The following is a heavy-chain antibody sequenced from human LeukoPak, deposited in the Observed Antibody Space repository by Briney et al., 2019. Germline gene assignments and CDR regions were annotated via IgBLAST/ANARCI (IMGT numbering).Heavy chain of an antibody. V-gene: IGHV4-30-2*01. Sequence: SETLSLTCTVSGGSISSGGYYWSWIRQPPGKGLEWIGYIYHSGSTYYNPSLKSRVTISVDRSKNQFSLKLSSVTAADTAVYYCARTVLRDSTSPDAFDIWGQGTMVTVSS. CDR3: ARTVLRDSTSPDAFDI. CDR1: GGSISSGGYY. J-gene: IGHJ3*02. D-gene: IGHD2-2*01. CDR2: IYHSGST.